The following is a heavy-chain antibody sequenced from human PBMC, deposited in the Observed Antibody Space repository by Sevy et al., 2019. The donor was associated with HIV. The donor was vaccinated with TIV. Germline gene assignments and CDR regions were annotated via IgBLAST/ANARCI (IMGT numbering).Heavy chain of an antibody. J-gene: IGHJ6*02. CDR2: IFSDGTTK. Sequence: GGSLRLSCTVSGFIFNNKGMHWVRQAPGRGLEWVAAIFSDGTTKYYGDSVKGRFTISRDNAKNSLYLQMNSLRAEDTAVYYCARDSGWGGVYCSGGSCYSSHGMDVWGQGTTVTVSS. CDR1: GFIFNNKG. V-gene: IGHV3-30*12. CDR3: ARDSGWGGVYCSGGSCYSSHGMDV. D-gene: IGHD2-15*01.